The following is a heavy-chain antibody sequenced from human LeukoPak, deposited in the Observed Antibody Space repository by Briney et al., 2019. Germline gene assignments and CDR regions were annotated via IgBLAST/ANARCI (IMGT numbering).Heavy chain of an antibody. CDR2: ISSSSSYT. Sequence: AGGSLRLSCAASGFTFSDHYMSWIRQAPGKGLEWVSYISSSSSYTNYADSVKGRFTISRDNAKNSLYLQMNSLRAEDTAVYYCARILRTTGTIDHYDYWGQGTLVTVSS. J-gene: IGHJ4*02. V-gene: IGHV3-11*06. D-gene: IGHD1-1*01. CDR3: ARILRTTGTIDHYDY. CDR1: GFTFSDHY.